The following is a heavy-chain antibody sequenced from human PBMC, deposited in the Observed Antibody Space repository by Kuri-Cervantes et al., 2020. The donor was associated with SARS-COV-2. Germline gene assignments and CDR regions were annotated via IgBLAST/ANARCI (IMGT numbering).Heavy chain of an antibody. CDR1: GGSISSYY. J-gene: IGHJ4*02. D-gene: IGHD6-19*01. CDR3: ARAESSGWYFDY. V-gene: IGHV4-59*01. Sequence: SETLSLTFTVSGGSISSYYWSWIRQPPGKGLEWIGYIYYSGSTNYNPSLKSRVTISVDTSKNQFSLKLSSVTAADTAVYYCARAESSGWYFDYWGQGTLVTVSS. CDR2: IYYSGST.